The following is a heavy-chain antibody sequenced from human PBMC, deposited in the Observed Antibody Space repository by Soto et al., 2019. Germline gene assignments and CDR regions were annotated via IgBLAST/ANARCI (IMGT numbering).Heavy chain of an antibody. J-gene: IGHJ4*02. CDR2: IKGKADGGTA. V-gene: IGHV3-15*01. CDR1: GLDLSHPW. D-gene: IGHD2-2*01. Sequence: GGSLRLSCAASGLDLSHPWMTWVRQAAGKGLEWVGHIKGKADGGTADYAAPVKGRFTISRDDSKNMVYLQMNSLKTEDTAIYYCAKDLTSTSRTPELWGQGTQVTVSS. CDR3: AKDLTSTSRTPEL.